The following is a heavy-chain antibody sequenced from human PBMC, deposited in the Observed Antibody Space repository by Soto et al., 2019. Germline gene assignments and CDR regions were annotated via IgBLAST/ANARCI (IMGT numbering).Heavy chain of an antibody. J-gene: IGHJ4*02. Sequence: SLGISCAASGCTFSSYSMNWVRQAPGKGLEWVSYISSSSSTIYYADSVKGRFTISRDNAKNSLYLQMNSLRDEDTAVYYCARERGSGYSSSYFDYWGQGTLVTVSS. CDR2: ISSSSSTI. CDR3: ARERGSGYSSSYFDY. D-gene: IGHD6-13*01. V-gene: IGHV3-48*02. CDR1: GCTFSSYS.